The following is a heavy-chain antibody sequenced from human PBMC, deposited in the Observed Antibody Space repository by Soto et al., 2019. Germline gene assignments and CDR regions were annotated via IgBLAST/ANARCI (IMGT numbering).Heavy chain of an antibody. CDR1: GYTFTSYG. CDR2: ISAYNGNT. J-gene: IGHJ6*02. D-gene: IGHD3-3*01. CDR3: ARVVGYGNYDFWSGYFPGYYYYGMDV. V-gene: IGHV1-18*04. Sequence: ASVKVSCKASGYTFTSYGISWVRQAPGQGLEWMGWISAYNGNTNYAQKLQGRVTMTTDTSTSTAYMELRSLRSDDTAVYYCARVVGYGNYDFWSGYFPGYYYYGMDVWGQGTTVTVSS.